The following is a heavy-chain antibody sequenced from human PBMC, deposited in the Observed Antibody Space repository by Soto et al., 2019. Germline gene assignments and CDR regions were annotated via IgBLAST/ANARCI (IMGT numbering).Heavy chain of an antibody. CDR2: ISGSGGST. V-gene: IGHV3-23*01. D-gene: IGHD2-21*02. Sequence: EVQLLESGGGLVQPGGSLRLSCAASGFTFSSYAMSWVRQAPGKGLEWVSAISGSGGSTYYADSMKGRFTISRDNSKNTLYLQMNSLRAEDTAVYYCAKGYGGNSRGFDYWGQGTLVTVSS. CDR1: GFTFSSYA. J-gene: IGHJ4*02. CDR3: AKGYGGNSRGFDY.